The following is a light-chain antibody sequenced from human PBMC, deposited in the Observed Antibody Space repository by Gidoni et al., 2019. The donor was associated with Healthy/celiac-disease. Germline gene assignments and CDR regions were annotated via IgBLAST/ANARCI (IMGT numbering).Light chain of an antibody. Sequence: DIQMTTSPSTLSASVGDRVTITCRASHSISIWLAWYQQTPGKAPKLLIYKASTLESGVPARFSGSGSGTEFTLTISSLQPDDFATYYCQHYKSYPLTFGGGTKVGIK. CDR1: HSISIW. J-gene: IGKJ4*01. CDR2: KAS. CDR3: QHYKSYPLT. V-gene: IGKV1-5*03.